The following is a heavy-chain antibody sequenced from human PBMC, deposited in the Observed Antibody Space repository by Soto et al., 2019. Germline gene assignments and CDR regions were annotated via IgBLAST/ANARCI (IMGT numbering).Heavy chain of an antibody. V-gene: IGHV3-30*18. CDR3: AKDAYNAAFDV. D-gene: IGHD1-1*01. J-gene: IGHJ3*01. Sequence: QPGGALRLSCSSCGFSFKIFGMHWVRQAPGKALEWVGLISKNGDNQYYGDSAKGRFIISRDNPKNSLYLQLHSLRPDDTAVYYCAKDAYNAAFDVCGQRSMVTVSS. CDR1: GFSFKIFG. CDR2: ISKNGDNQ.